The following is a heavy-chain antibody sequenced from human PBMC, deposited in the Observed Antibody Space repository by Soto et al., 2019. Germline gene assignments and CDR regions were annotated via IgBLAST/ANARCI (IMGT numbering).Heavy chain of an antibody. CDR3: AKDTVGGYSFWSGYYSDGLDV. CDR2: ISGSADGT. Sequence: EVKLLESGGGLAQPGGSLRLSCVGSGFTFDSYAISWVRQAPGERLQWIAAISGSADGTDYAHSVRGRFTISRDNDKKTVHLKMDSLRVEDTAVYFWAKDTVGGYSFWSGYYSDGLDVWGQGTLVSVS. J-gene: IGHJ3*01. V-gene: IGHV3-23*01. D-gene: IGHD3-3*01. CDR1: GFTFDSYA.